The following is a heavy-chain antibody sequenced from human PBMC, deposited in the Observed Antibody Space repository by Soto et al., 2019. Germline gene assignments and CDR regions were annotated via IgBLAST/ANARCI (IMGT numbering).Heavy chain of an antibody. D-gene: IGHD2-21*02. CDR1: GASFSHFY. CDR2: IYDSGST. Sequence: TSETLSLTCTVSGASFSHFYWSWIRQAPGKGLEWLGYIYDSGSTTYSPSVKSRVTMSVDTSKTQFSLDLGSVTAADTAVYYCARDLWGYCGTDCYPLDVWGQGTTVT. J-gene: IGHJ6*02. CDR3: ARDLWGYCGTDCYPLDV. V-gene: IGHV4-59*01.